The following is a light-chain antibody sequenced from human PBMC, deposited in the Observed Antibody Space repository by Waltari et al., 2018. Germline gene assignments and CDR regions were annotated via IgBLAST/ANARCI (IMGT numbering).Light chain of an antibody. V-gene: IGKV1-39*01. Sequence: DIQMTQHPSSLSASVGDRVTITCLASQTISRYLNWYQQKPGKAPNLLIYATSSLQSVVPSRFSGSGSGRDFTLIITSLQPEDFATYYCQQSYTSTRTFGQGTKVEIK. CDR2: ATS. CDR3: QQSYTSTRT. CDR1: QTISRY. J-gene: IGKJ1*01.